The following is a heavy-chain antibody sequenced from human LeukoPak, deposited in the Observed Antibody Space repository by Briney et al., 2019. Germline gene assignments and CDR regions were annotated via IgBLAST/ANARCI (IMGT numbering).Heavy chain of an antibody. D-gene: IGHD4-23*01. CDR3: ARHGIRDYDGNDDAFDF. V-gene: IGHV4-59*08. Sequence: SETLSLTCTVSGGSISSYYWSWIRQPPGKGLEWIGYIYYSGSTNYNPSLKSRVTISVDTSKNQFSLKLSSVTAADTAVYYCARHGIRDYDGNDDAFDFWGQGTMVTVSS. J-gene: IGHJ3*01. CDR2: IYYSGST. CDR1: GGSISSYY.